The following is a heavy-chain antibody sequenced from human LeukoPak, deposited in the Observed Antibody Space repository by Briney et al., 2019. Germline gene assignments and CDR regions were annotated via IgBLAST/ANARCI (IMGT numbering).Heavy chain of an antibody. CDR3: ARTSIAVAGIDY. J-gene: IGHJ4*02. Sequence: PGGSLRLSCAASGFTFSIYGMYWVRQAPGKWLEWVAFIRYDGGNKYYADSVKGRFTISRDNSKNTLYLQMNSLRAEDTAVYYCARTSIAVAGIDYWGQGTLVTVSS. CDR2: IRYDGGNK. V-gene: IGHV3-30*02. D-gene: IGHD6-19*01. CDR1: GFTFSIYG.